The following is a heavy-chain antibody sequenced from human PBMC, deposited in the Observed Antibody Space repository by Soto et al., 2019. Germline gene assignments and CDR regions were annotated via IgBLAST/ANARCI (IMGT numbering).Heavy chain of an antibody. V-gene: IGHV4-39*01. CDR1: GGSISISTYY. J-gene: IGHJ6*03. CDR3: AGAHQSTVSPYYYYYLDV. Sequence: QLQLQESGPGLVKPSETLSLTCTVSGGSISISTYYWIWIRQPPGKGREWIGSVYYSGDTNYNPSLRSRVTVSSDTSKNQFSLRLSSVTAADTAVYYCAGAHQSTVSPYYYYYLDVWGKGTTVSVSS. D-gene: IGHD4-4*01. CDR2: VYYSGDT.